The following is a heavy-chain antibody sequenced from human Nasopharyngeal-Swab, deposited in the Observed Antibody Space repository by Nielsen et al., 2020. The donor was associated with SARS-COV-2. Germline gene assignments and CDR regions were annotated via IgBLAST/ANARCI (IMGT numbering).Heavy chain of an antibody. Sequence: GESLKISCAASGFTFSSYSMNWVRQAPGKGLEWVSYISSSSSTIYYADSVKGRFTISRDNAKNSLYLQMNSLRDEDTAVYYCASQLTYYDFWSGLLYYYYIDVWGKGTTVTVSS. CDR3: ASQLTYYDFWSGLLYYYYIDV. CDR2: ISSSSSTI. J-gene: IGHJ6*03. CDR1: GFTFSSYS. D-gene: IGHD3-3*01. V-gene: IGHV3-48*02.